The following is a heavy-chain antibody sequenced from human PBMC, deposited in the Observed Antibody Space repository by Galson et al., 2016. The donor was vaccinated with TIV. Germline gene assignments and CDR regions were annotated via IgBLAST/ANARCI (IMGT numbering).Heavy chain of an antibody. D-gene: IGHD3-22*01. CDR2: ISGGGASS. J-gene: IGHJ6*02. CDR1: GFTFSSYA. Sequence: SLRLSCAASGFTFSSYALTWVRQAPGKGLEWVSAISGGGASSYYGDSARGRFTISRDNSEKMLYLQMNSLRAEDTAVYYCAKVPSSGSSYYYGIDVWGHGTTVTVS. V-gene: IGHV3-23*01. CDR3: AKVPSSGSSYYYGIDV.